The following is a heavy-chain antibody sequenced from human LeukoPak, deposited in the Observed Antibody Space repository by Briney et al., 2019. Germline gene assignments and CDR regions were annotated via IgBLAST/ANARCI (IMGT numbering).Heavy chain of an antibody. V-gene: IGHV3-21*01. CDR1: GFTFSSYS. D-gene: IGHD3-22*01. CDR3: ARDHSSGRYFDF. J-gene: IGHJ4*02. CDR2: ISGSSTYI. Sequence: GGSLRLSCAASGFTFSSYSMNWVRQAPGKGLEWVSSISGSSTYIDYADSVKGRLTISRDNAKNALYLQMDSPRAEDTAVYYCARDHSSGRYFDFWGQGTLVTVSS.